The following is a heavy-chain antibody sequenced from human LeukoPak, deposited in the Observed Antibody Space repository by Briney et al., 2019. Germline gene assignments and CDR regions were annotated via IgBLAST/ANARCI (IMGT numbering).Heavy chain of an antibody. CDR1: GGSFSGYY. J-gene: IGHJ5*02. V-gene: IGHV4-34*01. CDR3: VRDRGRGGIDP. Sequence: SETLSLTCAVYGGSFSGYYWSWIRQPPGKGLEWIGEINHSGSTNYNPSLKSRVTISVDTSKNQFSPKVSSVTAADTAVYYCVRDRGRGGIDPWGQGNLVIVSS. D-gene: IGHD3-10*01. CDR2: INHSGST.